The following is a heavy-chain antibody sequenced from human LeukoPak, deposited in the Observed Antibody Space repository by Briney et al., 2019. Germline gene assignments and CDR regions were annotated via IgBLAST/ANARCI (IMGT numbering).Heavy chain of an antibody. Sequence: GGSLRLSCAASGFTFSSYSMNWVRQAPGKGLEWVSYISGGSSTIYHADSVKGRFTISRDDAKNTLDLQMSSLRDEDTAVYYCAREGDSSGPSVGLDYWGQGTLVTVSS. D-gene: IGHD3-22*01. CDR2: ISGGSSTI. CDR1: GFTFSSYS. CDR3: AREGDSSGPSVGLDY. V-gene: IGHV3-48*02. J-gene: IGHJ4*02.